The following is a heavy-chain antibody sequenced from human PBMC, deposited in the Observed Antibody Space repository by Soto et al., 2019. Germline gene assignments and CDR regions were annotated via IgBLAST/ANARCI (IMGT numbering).Heavy chain of an antibody. CDR2: MNPNSGNT. V-gene: IGHV1-8*01. CDR1: GYTFTSYD. Sequence: QVQLVQSGAEVKKPGASVKVSCKASGYTFTSYDINWVRQATGQGLEWMGWMNPNSGNTGYAQKFQGRVTRTRDTSISTAYMELSSVRAEDTAVYYWAREKYSCGMDVWGQGTTVTVSS. CDR3: AREKYSCGMDV. J-gene: IGHJ6*02.